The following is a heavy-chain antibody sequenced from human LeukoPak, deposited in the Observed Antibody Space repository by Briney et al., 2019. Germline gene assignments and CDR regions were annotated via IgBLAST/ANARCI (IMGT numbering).Heavy chain of an antibody. Sequence: SGGSLRLSCAASGFTFSSYGMHWVRQAPGKRLEWVAFIRYDGSNKYYADSVKGRFTISRDNSKNTLYLQMNSLRAEDTAVYYCAKDRLSKVVPAATGYFDYWGQGTLVIVSS. J-gene: IGHJ4*02. D-gene: IGHD2-2*01. V-gene: IGHV3-30*02. CDR2: IRYDGSNK. CDR3: AKDRLSKVVPAATGYFDY. CDR1: GFTFSSYG.